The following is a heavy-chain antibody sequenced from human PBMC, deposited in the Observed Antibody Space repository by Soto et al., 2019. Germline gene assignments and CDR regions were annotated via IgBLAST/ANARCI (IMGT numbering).Heavy chain of an antibody. CDR1: GFTFIDYA. D-gene: IGHD3-9*01. V-gene: IGHV3-30-3*01. Sequence: PGGSLSLSCAASGFTFIDYAIHWVRQAPGKGLEWVAVISYDGNNKDYADSVKGRFTISRDNSRNTLFLQMSSLRKEDMAVYYCARDRGRRLTGSPLAGGRRYYGMDVWGQGTTVTVSS. CDR3: ARDRGRRLTGSPLAGGRRYYGMDV. J-gene: IGHJ6*02. CDR2: ISYDGNNK.